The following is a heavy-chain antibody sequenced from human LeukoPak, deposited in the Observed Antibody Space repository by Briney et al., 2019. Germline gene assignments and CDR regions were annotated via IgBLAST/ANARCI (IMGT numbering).Heavy chain of an antibody. V-gene: IGHV3-74*01. Sequence: GGSLRLSCAASGFTFSSYWMHWVRQAPGKGLVWVSRINSDGSSTSYADSVKGRFTISRDNAKNTLYLQMNSLRAEDTAVYYCASSLARGVIPYWGQGTLVTVSS. CDR1: GFTFSSYW. D-gene: IGHD3-10*01. J-gene: IGHJ4*02. CDR2: INSDGSST. CDR3: ASSLARGVIPY.